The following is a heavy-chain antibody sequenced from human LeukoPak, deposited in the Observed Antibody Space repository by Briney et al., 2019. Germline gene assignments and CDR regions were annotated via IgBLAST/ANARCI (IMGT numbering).Heavy chain of an antibody. CDR1: GGSCDDYY. J-gene: IGHJ4*02. CDR3: ARGRDRSKAGDH. V-gene: IGHV4-34*01. CDR2: IHPSEGF. Sequence: SETLSLTCDVYGGSCDDYYCSWIRQPPGKGLEWIGEIHPSEGFYYNSSLMSRVTISIDTSKTHFSLRLASVTAADTAFYYCARGRDRSKAGDHWGQGSLVTVSS. D-gene: IGHD5-24*01.